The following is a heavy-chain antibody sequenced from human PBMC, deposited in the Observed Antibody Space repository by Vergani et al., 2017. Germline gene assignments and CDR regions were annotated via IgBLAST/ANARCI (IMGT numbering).Heavy chain of an antibody. D-gene: IGHD5-12*01. CDR3: VRARCSGPCFMSNWFDS. V-gene: IGHV3-74*01. Sequence: EVQLVESGGGLIHPGGSLRLSCEGSGFSFSGYWMHWVRHSPEKGLVWVSRIKSDGSITNYADSVKGRFTISRDNAKNTLYLEMNSLRGDDTAIYYCVRARCSGPCFMSNWFDSWGQGTLATVSS. J-gene: IGHJ5*01. CDR2: IKSDGSIT. CDR1: GFSFSGYW.